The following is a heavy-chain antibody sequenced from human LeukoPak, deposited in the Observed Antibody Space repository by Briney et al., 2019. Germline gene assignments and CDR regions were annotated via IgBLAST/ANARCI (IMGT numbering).Heavy chain of an antibody. CDR1: GFTLSSYW. Sequence: GGSLRLSCAASGFTLSSYWMCWVRPAPGKGGGWVANIKQDGSEKYYVGSVKGRFTISRDNAKNSLYLQMNSLRAEDTAVSYCARVSCGGDCYSLAAIDIWGQGTMVTVSS. J-gene: IGHJ3*02. CDR3: ARVSCGGDCYSLAAIDI. CDR2: IKQDGSEK. D-gene: IGHD2-21*02. V-gene: IGHV3-7*01.